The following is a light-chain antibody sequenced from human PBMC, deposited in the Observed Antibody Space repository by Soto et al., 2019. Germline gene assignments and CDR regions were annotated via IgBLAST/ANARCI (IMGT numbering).Light chain of an antibody. J-gene: IGKJ4*01. CDR1: QSVSSNY. Sequence: EVVLTQSPGTLSLSPGERATLSCRASQSVSSNYLAWYQQKPGQAPRLLIFGASSRATGIPDRFSGSGSGTDFTLTITRLEPEDFAVYYCQQRVSWPLTFGGGT. V-gene: IGKV3D-20*02. CDR3: QQRVSWPLT. CDR2: GAS.